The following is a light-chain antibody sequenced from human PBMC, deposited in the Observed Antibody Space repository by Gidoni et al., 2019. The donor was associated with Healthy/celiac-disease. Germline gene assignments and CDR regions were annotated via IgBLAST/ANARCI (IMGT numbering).Light chain of an antibody. CDR3: QQYNNWPPYT. CDR2: GAS. J-gene: IGKJ2*01. V-gene: IGKV3-15*01. CDR1: QSVSSN. Sequence: EIMMTQSPATLSVSPGERATLSCRASQSVSSNFAWYQQKPGQAPRRLIYGASTRATGIPARFSGSGSGTEFTLTISSLQSEDFAVYYCQQYNNWPPYTFGQXTKLEIK.